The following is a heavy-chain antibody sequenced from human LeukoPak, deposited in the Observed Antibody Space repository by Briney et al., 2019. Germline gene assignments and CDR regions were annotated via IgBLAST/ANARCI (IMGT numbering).Heavy chain of an antibody. D-gene: IGHD3-9*01. CDR3: AKAESPDILSGYYRSYFDH. J-gene: IGHJ4*02. Sequence: GRSLRLSCAASGFTFSSSAMHWVRPAPGKGLEWVAVISYGGTTKIYAESVKGRFTISRDNSKDTLYLQMNSLTTEDTAVYYCAKAESPDILSGYYRSYFDHWGQGTLVTVSS. CDR1: GFTFSSSA. CDR2: ISYGGTTK. V-gene: IGHV3-30*04.